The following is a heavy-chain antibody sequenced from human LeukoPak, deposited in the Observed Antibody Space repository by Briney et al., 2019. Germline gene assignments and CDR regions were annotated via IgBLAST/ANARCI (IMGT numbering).Heavy chain of an antibody. CDR2: ISWNSGSI. Sequence: PGRSLRLSCAASGFTFDDYAMHWVRQAPGKGLERVSGISWNSGSIGYADSVKGRFTISRDNAKNSLYLQMNSLRAEDTALYYCAKARLWFGESLEWVDAFDIWGQGTMVTVSS. CDR1: GFTFDDYA. CDR3: AKARLWFGESLEWVDAFDI. V-gene: IGHV3-9*01. J-gene: IGHJ3*02. D-gene: IGHD3-10*01.